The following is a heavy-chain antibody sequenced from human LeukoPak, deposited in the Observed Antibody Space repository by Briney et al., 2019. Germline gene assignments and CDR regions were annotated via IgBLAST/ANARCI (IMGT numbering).Heavy chain of an antibody. Sequence: PGGSLRLSCAASGFTFSSYAMSWVRQAPGKGLEWVSAISGSGGSTYYADSVKGRFTISRDNAKNSLYLQMNSLRAEDTAVYYCARDTKPYSSSGYYYYYMDVWGKGTTVTVSS. CDR2: ISGSGGST. D-gene: IGHD6-6*01. V-gene: IGHV3-23*01. J-gene: IGHJ6*03. CDR1: GFTFSSYA. CDR3: ARDTKPYSSSGYYYYYMDV.